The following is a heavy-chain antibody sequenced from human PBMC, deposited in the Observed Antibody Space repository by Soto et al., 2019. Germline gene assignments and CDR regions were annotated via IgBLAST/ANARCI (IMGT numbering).Heavy chain of an antibody. CDR1: GFTFSSYG. J-gene: IGHJ4*02. D-gene: IGHD5-12*01. CDR2: ISYDGSNK. V-gene: IGHV3-30*18. CDR3: AKVGRGDSGYDDGVEDY. Sequence: GGSLRLSCAASGFTFSSYGMHWVRQAPGKGLEWVAVISYDGSNKYYADSVKGRFTISRDNSKNTLYLQMNSLRAEDTAVYYCAKVGRGDSGYDDGVEDYWGQGTLVTVSS.